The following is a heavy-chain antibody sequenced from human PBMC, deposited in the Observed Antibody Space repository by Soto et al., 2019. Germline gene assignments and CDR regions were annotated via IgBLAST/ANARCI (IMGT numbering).Heavy chain of an antibody. J-gene: IGHJ4*02. Sequence: EVQLVESGGGLVQPGGSLRLSCAASGFRFDDYAMHWVRQAPGKGLEWVSGISWNTGVFGYADSVKGRFTISRDNARNSLFPGKSRLRADDTAFYYCTKGSKTHVLDWGQGTLVTVSS. D-gene: IGHD4-4*01. CDR1: GFRFDDYA. CDR3: TKGSKTHVLD. CDR2: ISWNTGVF. V-gene: IGHV3-9*01.